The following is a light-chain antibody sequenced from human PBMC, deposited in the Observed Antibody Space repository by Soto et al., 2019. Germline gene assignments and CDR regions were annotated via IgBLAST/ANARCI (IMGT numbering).Light chain of an antibody. CDR2: GNI. Sequence: QPGLRQPPPVSGAPTKRCTISCTGSTSNIGADYEVHWYQHVRGGLAKVVIYGNINRPSGVPDRFSGSKSGTSASLAITGLQAEDEAVYYCQSYATSLSGLLFGGGTQLTVL. V-gene: IGLV1-40*01. CDR1: TSNIGADYE. J-gene: IGLJ3*02. CDR3: QSYATSLSGLL.